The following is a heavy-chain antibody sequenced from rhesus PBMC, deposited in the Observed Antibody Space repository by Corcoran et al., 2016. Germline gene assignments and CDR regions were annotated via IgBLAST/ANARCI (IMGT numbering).Heavy chain of an antibody. CDR2: INTDTGNP. CDR1: GYSFTDYG. V-gene: IGHV7-114*01. Sequence: QVQLVQSGAEVKQPGASVKVSCKASGYSFTDYGMNWVRQAHGQRLEWMGWINTDTGNPTYAQGLKERFPLSMDTSIKTAYLQISSLKAEDTAVYYCARLGRYQEFDYWGQGVLVTVSS. J-gene: IGHJ4*01. CDR3: ARLGRYQEFDY. D-gene: IGHD6-19*01.